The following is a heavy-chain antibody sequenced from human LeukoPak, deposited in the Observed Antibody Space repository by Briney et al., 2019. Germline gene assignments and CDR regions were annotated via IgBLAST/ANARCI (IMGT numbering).Heavy chain of an antibody. V-gene: IGHV3-23*01. CDR1: GFTFSTFA. Sequence: GGSLRLSCAASGFTFSTFAMIWVRQPPGKGLEWVSSIFPSGGEIHYADSVRGRFTISRDNSKSTLSLQMNSLRAEDTAIYYCANGYWGQGTLVTVSS. CDR2: IFPSGGEI. CDR3: ANGY. J-gene: IGHJ4*02.